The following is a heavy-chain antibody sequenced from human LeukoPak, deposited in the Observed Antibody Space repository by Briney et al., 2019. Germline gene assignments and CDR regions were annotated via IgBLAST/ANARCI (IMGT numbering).Heavy chain of an antibody. J-gene: IGHJ4*02. CDR2: ISGYNGNT. CDR1: GYTFTSYG. D-gene: IGHD2-15*01. V-gene: IGHV1-18*01. CDR3: ALLGYCSGGNCYPIDY. Sequence: ASVKVSRKASGYTFTSYGISWVRQAPGQGLEWMGWISGYNGNTNYAQKLQGRVTMTTDTSTSTAYMELRSLRSDDTAVYYCALLGYCSGGNCYPIDYWGQGTLVTVSS.